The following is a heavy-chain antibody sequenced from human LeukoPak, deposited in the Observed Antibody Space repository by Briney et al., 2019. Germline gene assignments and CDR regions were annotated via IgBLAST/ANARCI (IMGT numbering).Heavy chain of an antibody. CDR1: RFTFSSYG. J-gene: IGHJ4*02. D-gene: IGHD1-26*01. V-gene: IGHV3-30*03. Sequence: GGSLRLSCAASRFTFSSYGMHWVRQAPGKGLEWVAIISYDGSNKYYADSVKGRFTISRDNSKNTLYLQMNSLRAEDTALYYCARDGGWELTSRFDYWGQGTLVTVSS. CDR3: ARDGGWELTSRFDY. CDR2: ISYDGSNK.